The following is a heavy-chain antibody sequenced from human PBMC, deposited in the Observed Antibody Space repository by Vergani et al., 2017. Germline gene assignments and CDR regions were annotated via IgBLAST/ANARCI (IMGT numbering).Heavy chain of an antibody. Sequence: QVQLVQSGAEVKKPGSSVKVSCKASGGTFSSYAISWVRQAPGQGLEWMGGIIPIFGTANYAQKFQGRVTITADESTSTAYMELSSLRSEDTSVYYCAXSRHPTFRSGSYSRPGYYMDVWGKGTTVTVSS. V-gene: IGHV1-69*01. D-gene: IGHD3-10*01. CDR2: IIPIFGTA. CDR3: AXSRHPTFRSGSYSRPGYYMDV. CDR1: GGTFSSYA. J-gene: IGHJ6*03.